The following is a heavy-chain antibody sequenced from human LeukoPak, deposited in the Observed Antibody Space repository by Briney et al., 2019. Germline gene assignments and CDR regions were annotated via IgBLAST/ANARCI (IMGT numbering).Heavy chain of an antibody. D-gene: IGHD3-9*01. CDR2: ISYDGSNK. CDR3: AKGPTNYDILTGYLD. CDR1: GFTFSSYG. V-gene: IGHV3-30*18. J-gene: IGHJ4*02. Sequence: PGGSLRLYCAASGFTFSSYGMHWVRQAPGKGLEWVAVISYDGSNKYYADSVKGRFTISRDNSKNTLYLQMSSLRAEDTAVYYCAKGPTNYDILTGYLDWGQGTLVTVSS.